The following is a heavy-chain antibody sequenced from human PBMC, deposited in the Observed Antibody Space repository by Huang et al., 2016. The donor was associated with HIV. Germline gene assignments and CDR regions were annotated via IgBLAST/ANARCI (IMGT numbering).Heavy chain of an antibody. D-gene: IGHD5-12*01. V-gene: IGHV3-30-3*01. CDR3: TREYTVAGAFDI. Sequence: QGQLVESGGGVVRPGRSLRLSCAASGFSFSNYAIHWVRQAPGKKLEWVTFISNNGTTTYYANYVKGRFTISRDNFKNTLYLQMNRLRGDDTAVYYCTREYTVAGAFDIWGQGTMVTVSS. J-gene: IGHJ3*02. CDR1: GFSFSNYA. CDR2: ISNNGTTT.